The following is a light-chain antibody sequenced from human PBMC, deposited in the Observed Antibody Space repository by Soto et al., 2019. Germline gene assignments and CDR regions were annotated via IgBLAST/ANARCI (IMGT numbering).Light chain of an antibody. J-gene: IGKJ4*02. CDR2: AAS. Sequence: AIQMTQSPSSLSASVGDRVTITCRASQGIRHYLGWYQQKPGKAPKLLIYAASSLQSGVPSRFSGSGSGTDFTPTISSPQAEDFATYYCLQDYNYPLTFGGRTKVEIK. CDR1: QGIRHY. V-gene: IGKV1-6*01. CDR3: LQDYNYPLT.